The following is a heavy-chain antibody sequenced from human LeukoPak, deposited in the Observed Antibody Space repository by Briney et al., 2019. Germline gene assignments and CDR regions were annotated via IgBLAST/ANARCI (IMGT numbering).Heavy chain of an antibody. V-gene: IGHV3-53*01. J-gene: IGHJ4*02. CDR1: GFTVSRNY. D-gene: IGHD3-22*01. CDR3: ARETDRGFFDY. Sequence: GGSLRLSCAASGFTVSRNYMSWVRQAPGKGLEWVSVIYSGGTTYYADSVKGRFTISRDNSKNTLYLQMNSLRAEGTAVYYCARETDRGFFDYWGQGTLVTVSS. CDR2: IYSGGTT.